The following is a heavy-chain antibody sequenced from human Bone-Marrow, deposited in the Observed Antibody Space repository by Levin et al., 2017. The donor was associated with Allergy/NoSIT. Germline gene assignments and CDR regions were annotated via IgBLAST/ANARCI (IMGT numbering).Heavy chain of an antibody. CDR2: IHSGGRK. J-gene: IGHJ4*02. CDR3: ARDDVVATNH. V-gene: IGHV3-66*01. D-gene: IGHD5-12*01. Sequence: LSLTCAASGFPISTNYMSWVRQVPGKGLEWVSIIHSGGRKNYADSVKGRFTISRDNYNNTLYLQMNSLRGEDTAIYYCARDDVVATNHWGQGTLVIVSS. CDR1: GFPISTNY.